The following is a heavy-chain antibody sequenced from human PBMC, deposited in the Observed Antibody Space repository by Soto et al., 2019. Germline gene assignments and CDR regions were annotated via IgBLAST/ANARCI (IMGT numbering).Heavy chain of an antibody. CDR1: GGSFSGYY. V-gene: IGHV4-34*01. CDR2: INHSGST. CDR3: ARGRSQFMITFGGVIPRPHLDY. D-gene: IGHD3-16*01. J-gene: IGHJ4*02. Sequence: SETLSLTCAVYGGSFSGYYWSWIRQPPGKGLEWIGEINHSGSTNYNPSLKSRVTISVDTSKNQFSLKLSSVTAADTAVYYCARGRSQFMITFGGVIPRPHLDYWGQGTLVTVSS.